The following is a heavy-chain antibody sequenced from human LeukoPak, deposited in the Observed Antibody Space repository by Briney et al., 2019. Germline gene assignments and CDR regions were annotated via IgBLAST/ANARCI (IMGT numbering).Heavy chain of an antibody. CDR1: GGTFSSYA. CDR3: LKRYCSSTSCDDY. V-gene: IGHV1-69*05. J-gene: IGHJ4*02. Sequence: ASVKVSCKASGGTFSSYAISWVRQAPGQGLEWMGGIIPIFGTANYAQKFQGRVTMTRDMSTSTVYMELSSLRSEDTAVYYCLKRYCSSTSCDDYWGQGTLVTVSS. CDR2: IIPIFGTA. D-gene: IGHD2-2*01.